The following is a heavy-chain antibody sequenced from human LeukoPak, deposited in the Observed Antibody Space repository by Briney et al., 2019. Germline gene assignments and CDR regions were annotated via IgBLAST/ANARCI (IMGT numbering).Heavy chain of an antibody. J-gene: IGHJ6*03. CDR2: IYTSGST. D-gene: IGHD2-15*01. V-gene: IGHV4-4*07. CDR3: ARVGGSGTDYYYMDV. CDR1: GRSISRYY. Sequence: SETLSLTCTVSGRSISRYYWSWIRQPAGRGREWNGRIYTSGSTNYNPSLKSRVTISVDKSKNQFSLKLSSVTAADTAVYYCARVGGSGTDYYYMDVWGKGTTVTVSS.